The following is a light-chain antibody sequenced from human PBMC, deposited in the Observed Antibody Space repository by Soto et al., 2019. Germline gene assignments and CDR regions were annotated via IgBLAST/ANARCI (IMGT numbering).Light chain of an antibody. J-gene: IGKJ2*01. CDR1: QSISSW. CDR3: IQDFISPPT. V-gene: IGKV1-5*01. Sequence: DSQMTQSTSTLSSSVGDRVTITCRASQSISSWLAWYQQELGRAPRLLIYDASSLESGVPSRFSGSGYGTEFTLTISSLQPEDFATYYCIQDFISPPTVGHG. CDR2: DAS.